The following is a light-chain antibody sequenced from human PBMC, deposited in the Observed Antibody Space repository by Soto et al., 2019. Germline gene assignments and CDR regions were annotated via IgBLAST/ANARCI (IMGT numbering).Light chain of an antibody. CDR3: QPYNTCPPIT. CDR2: GAS. V-gene: IGKV3-15*01. J-gene: IGKJ5*01. CDR1: QSVSSN. Sequence: EIGMTQSLSTVSLSPGERSTLSCGASQSVSSNLAWYQQKPGQAPRLLIYGASTRATGIPARFSGSGSGTEFTLTISSLQSEDFAVHYCQPYNTCPPITFGQVARLEV.